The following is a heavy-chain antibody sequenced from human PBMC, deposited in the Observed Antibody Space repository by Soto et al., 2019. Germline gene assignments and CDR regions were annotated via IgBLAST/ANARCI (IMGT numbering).Heavy chain of an antibody. V-gene: IGHV4-59*01. CDR1: GGSISGYY. CDR3: ARDNAAAAGTMDWFDP. D-gene: IGHD6-13*01. Sequence: ASETLSLTCTVSGGSISGYYWSWIRQPPGKGLEWIGYIYYSGSTNYNPSLKSRVTISVDTSKNQFSLKLSSVTAADTAVYYCARDNAAAAGTMDWFDPWGQGTLVTVSS. CDR2: IYYSGST. J-gene: IGHJ5*02.